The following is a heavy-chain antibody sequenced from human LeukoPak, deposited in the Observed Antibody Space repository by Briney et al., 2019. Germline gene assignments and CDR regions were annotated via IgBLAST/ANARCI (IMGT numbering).Heavy chain of an antibody. CDR2: ISSSGSTI. CDR1: GFTFSSDW. D-gene: IGHD2-21*01. J-gene: IGHJ3*02. V-gene: IGHV3-48*01. CDR3: ARDLRTVFDAFDI. Sequence: GGSLRLSCAASGFTFSSDWMHWVRQGPGKGLEWVSYISSSGSTIYYADSVKGRFTISRDNAKNSLYLQMNSLRAEDTAVYYCARDLRTVFDAFDIWGQGTMVTVSS.